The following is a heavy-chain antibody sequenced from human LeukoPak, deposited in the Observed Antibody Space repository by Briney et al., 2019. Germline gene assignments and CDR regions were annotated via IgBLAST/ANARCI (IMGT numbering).Heavy chain of an antibody. D-gene: IGHD3-10*01. V-gene: IGHV3-30*18. CDR2: ISYDGSNK. J-gene: IGHJ4*02. CDR1: GFTFSSYG. CDR3: AKDRLRGSGSYQFDY. Sequence: GGSLRLSCAASGFTFSSYGMHWVRQAPGKGLEWVAVISYDGSNKYYADSVKGRFTISRDNSKNTLYLQMNSLRAEDTAVYYCAKDRLRGSGSYQFDYWGQGTLVTVSS.